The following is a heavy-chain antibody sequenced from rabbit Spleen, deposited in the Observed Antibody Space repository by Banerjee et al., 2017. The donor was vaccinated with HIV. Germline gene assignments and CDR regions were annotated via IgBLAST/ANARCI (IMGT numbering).Heavy chain of an antibody. CDR2: IYSGSGGST. V-gene: IGHV1S40*01. D-gene: IGHD6-1*01. Sequence: QSLEESGGDLVKPRASLTLTCTASGFTLRNYWMCWVRQAPGKGLEWIACIYSGSGGSTYYASWAKGRFTISKTSSTTVTLQMTSLTAADTATYFCARNYYTYGYAGVAYALNLWGPGTLVTVS. CDR3: ARNYYTYGYAGVAYALNL. J-gene: IGHJ4*01. CDR1: GFTLRNYW.